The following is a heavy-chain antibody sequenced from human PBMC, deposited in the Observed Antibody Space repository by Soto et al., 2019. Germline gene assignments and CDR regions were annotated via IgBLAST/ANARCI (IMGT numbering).Heavy chain of an antibody. D-gene: IGHD1-26*01. CDR1: GDSIGTYN. Sequence: QVQLQASGPGLVKPSDTLSLTCTVSGDSIGTYNWGWIRQPPGKRLEWIGYIYSNGGTSYNPALKRLVNISADTSTKQFSLRLSSVTAADTAVYYCVRQGIGALPGLGDVWGQGTTVTVSS. V-gene: IGHV4-59*08. CDR2: IYSNGGT. CDR3: VRQGIGALPGLGDV. J-gene: IGHJ6*02.